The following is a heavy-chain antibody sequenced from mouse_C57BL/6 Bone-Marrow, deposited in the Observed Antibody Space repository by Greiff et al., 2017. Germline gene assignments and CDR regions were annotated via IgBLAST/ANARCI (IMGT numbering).Heavy chain of an antibody. V-gene: IGHV5-6*01. CDR3: AKLAAWFAY. Sequence: EVKLMESGGDLVKPGGSLKLSCAASGFTFSSYGMSWVRQTPDKRLEWVATISSGGSYTYYPDSVKGRFTISRDNAKNTLYLQMSSLKSEDTAMCYCAKLAAWFAYWGQGTLVTVSA. J-gene: IGHJ3*01. CDR1: GFTFSSYG. CDR2: ISSGGSYT.